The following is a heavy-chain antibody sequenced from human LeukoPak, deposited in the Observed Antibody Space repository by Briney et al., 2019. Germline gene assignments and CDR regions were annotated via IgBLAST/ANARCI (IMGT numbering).Heavy chain of an antibody. CDR3: ARDAVGLNSGSYYGHDY. J-gene: IGHJ4*02. CDR2: INPNSGGT. D-gene: IGHD1-26*01. CDR1: GCTFTGYY. V-gene: IGHV1-2*02. Sequence: ASVKVSCKASGCTFTGYYMHWVRQAPGQGLEWMGWINPNSGGTNYAQKFQGRVTMTRDTSISTAYMELSRLRSDDTAVYYCARDAVGLNSGSYYGHDYWGQGTLVTVSS.